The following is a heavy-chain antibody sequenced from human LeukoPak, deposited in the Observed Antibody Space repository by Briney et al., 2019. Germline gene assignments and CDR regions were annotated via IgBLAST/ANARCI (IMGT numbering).Heavy chain of an antibody. CDR3: AGEVYSGSYGYYYGMDV. D-gene: IGHD1-26*01. V-gene: IGHV3-21*01. CDR2: ISSSSSYI. J-gene: IGHJ6*02. CDR1: GSTFSSYS. Sequence: GGSLRLSCAVSGSTFSSYSMNWVRQAPGKGLEWVSSISSSSSYIYYADSVKGRFTISRDNAKNSLYLQMNSLRAEDTAVYYCAGEVYSGSYGYYYGMDVWGQGTTVTVSS.